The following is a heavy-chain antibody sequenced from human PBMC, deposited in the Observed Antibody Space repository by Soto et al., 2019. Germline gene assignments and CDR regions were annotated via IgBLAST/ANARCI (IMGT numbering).Heavy chain of an antibody. CDR1: GGTLSNYA. D-gene: IGHD1-7*01. Sequence: QVQVVQSGAEVKKPGSSVKVSCKASGGTLSNYAISWVRQAPGHGLEWVGGIIPLTETPVYAQTVQGRLTNTADELTSAANMLLSRLRSDDTDVYYCAIVTRNCWTCDFWGQGAPVTGSS. CDR3: AIVTRNCWTCDF. V-gene: IGHV1-69*01. J-gene: IGHJ4*02. CDR2: IIPLTETP.